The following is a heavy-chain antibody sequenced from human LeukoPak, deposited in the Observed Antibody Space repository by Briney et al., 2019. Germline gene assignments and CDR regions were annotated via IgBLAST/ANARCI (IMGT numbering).Heavy chain of an antibody. CDR3: AKDNYYDSSGTDAEYFQH. CDR2: ISWNSGSI. V-gene: IGHV3-9*01. CDR1: GFTFYDYA. D-gene: IGHD3-22*01. J-gene: IGHJ1*01. Sequence: GRSLRLSCAASGFTFYDYAMHWVRHAPGKGLEWVSGISWNSGSIGYADSVKGRFTISRDNAKNSLYLQMNSLRAEDTALYYCAKDNYYDSSGTDAEYFQHWGQGTLVTVSS.